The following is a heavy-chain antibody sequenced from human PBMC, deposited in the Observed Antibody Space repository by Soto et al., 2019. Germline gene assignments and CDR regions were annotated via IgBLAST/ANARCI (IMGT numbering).Heavy chain of an antibody. CDR3: AEGKPPTVGWLAP. J-gene: IGHJ5*02. CDR2: IVVGSGNT. Sequence: SVKVSCKASGFTFTSSAVQWVQQARGQRLEWIGWIVVGSGNTNYAQKFRERVTITRDMSTSTAYMELSSLRSEDTAVYYCAEGKPPTVGWLAPWGQGTLVTVSS. D-gene: IGHD4-17*01. CDR1: GFTFTSSA. V-gene: IGHV1-58*01.